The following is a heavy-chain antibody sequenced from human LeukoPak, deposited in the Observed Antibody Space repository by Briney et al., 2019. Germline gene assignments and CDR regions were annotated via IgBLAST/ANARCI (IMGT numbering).Heavy chain of an antibody. J-gene: IGHJ4*02. Sequence: GGSLRLSCAASGFTFSSYGMHWVRQAPGKWLEWVSYIGTSGTPMYYADSVKGRFTISRDNAKNSLYVQMNSLRAEDTAVYYCARDGDGDYAADYWGQGTLVTVSS. CDR2: IGTSGTPM. D-gene: IGHD4-17*01. CDR3: ARDGDGDYAADY. CDR1: GFTFSSYG. V-gene: IGHV3-48*01.